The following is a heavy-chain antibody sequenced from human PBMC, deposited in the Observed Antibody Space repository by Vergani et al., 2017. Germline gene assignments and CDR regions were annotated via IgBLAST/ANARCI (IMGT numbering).Heavy chain of an antibody. CDR3: VRARRTCTYDHCPRYYYDV. J-gene: IGHJ6*02. Sequence: QVQLVQSGAEVKKPGASVQVSCKASGYTFTSDDINWVRQAPGQGVEWMGWMNPNSGNTGYAQSLQGRLTITRDTSVNTAYMDLTGLRSEDMAVYYCVRARRTCTYDHCPRYYYDVWGQGTLVTVSS. D-gene: IGHD2-8*01. V-gene: IGHV1-8*03. CDR1: GYTFTSDD. CDR2: MNPNSGNT.